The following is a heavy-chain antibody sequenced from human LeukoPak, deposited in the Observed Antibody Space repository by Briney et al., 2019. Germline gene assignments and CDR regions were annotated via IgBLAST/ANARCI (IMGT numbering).Heavy chain of an antibody. D-gene: IGHD3-22*01. V-gene: IGHV1-69*05. J-gene: IGHJ4*02. CDR2: IIPIFGTA. CDR3: AGAVRRSYYYDSSGYSSLDY. CDR1: GGTFSSYA. Sequence: SVKVSCKASGGTFSSYAISWVRQAPGQGLEWMGRIIPIFGTANYAQKFQGRVTITTDESTSTAYMELSSLRSEDTAVYYCAGAVRRSYYYDSSGYSSLDYWGQGTLVTVSS.